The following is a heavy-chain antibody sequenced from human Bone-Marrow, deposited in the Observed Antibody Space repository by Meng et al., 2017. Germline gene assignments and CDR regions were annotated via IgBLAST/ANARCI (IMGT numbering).Heavy chain of an antibody. V-gene: IGHV4-34*01. Sequence: QGQLKQWGAGLLRPSETLSLTGVVSGGSFSDYYWSWIRQPPGKGLEWIGEINHSGSTNYNPSLESRATISVDTSQNNLSLKLSSVTAADSAVYYCARGPTTMAHDFDYWGQGTLVTVSS. J-gene: IGHJ4*02. CDR2: INHSGST. D-gene: IGHD4-11*01. CDR1: GGSFSDYY. CDR3: ARGPTTMAHDFDY.